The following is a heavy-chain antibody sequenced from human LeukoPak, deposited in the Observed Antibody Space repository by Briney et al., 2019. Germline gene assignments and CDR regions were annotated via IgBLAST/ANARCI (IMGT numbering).Heavy chain of an antibody. CDR1: GGSISSYY. CDR2: IYYSGST. D-gene: IGHD5-18*01. Sequence: SETLSLTCTVSGGSISSYYWSWIRQPPGKGLEWMGYIYYSGSTNYNPSLKSRVTISVDTSKNQFSLKLSSVTAADTAVYYCARSYSYGPHYYYYYYMDVWGKGTTVTVAS. V-gene: IGHV4-59*01. CDR3: ARSYSYGPHYYYYYYMDV. J-gene: IGHJ6*03.